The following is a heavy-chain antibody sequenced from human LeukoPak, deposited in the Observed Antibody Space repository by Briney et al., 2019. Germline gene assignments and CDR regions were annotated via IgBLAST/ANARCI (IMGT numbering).Heavy chain of an antibody. V-gene: IGHV3-23*01. Sequence: GGPLRLSCAASGFTFSTYTMAWVRQAPGGGLEWVSGISGDGYSTYYADSVKGRFAISRDNSKSTLYLQMNSLRAEDTAVYYCAKDFGRNLGGPGYWGRGTRVTVSS. CDR1: GFTFSTYT. CDR3: AKDFGRNLGGPGY. D-gene: IGHD3-10*01. CDR2: ISGDGYST. J-gene: IGHJ4*02.